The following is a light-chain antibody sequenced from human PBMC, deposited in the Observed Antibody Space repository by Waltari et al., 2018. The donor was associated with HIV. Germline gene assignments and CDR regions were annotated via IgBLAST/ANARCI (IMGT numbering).Light chain of an antibody. CDR3: TSYTSNATLL. V-gene: IGLV2-14*01. CDR2: EII. J-gene: IGLJ3*02. CDR1: RDALPISHL. Sequence: HSALTQPASVSASPGQSITISFPGPRDALPISHLILWYQPRPGKVPNVIIYEIISRPSGVSNRFSGSKSGDTASLTISGLQAEDEADYYCTSYTSNATLLFGGGTKVTVL.